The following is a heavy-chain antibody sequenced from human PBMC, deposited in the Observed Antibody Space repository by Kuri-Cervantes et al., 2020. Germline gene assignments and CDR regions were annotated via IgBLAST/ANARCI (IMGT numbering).Heavy chain of an antibody. CDR1: GGSISSSNW. D-gene: IGHD3-22*01. V-gene: IGHV4-4*02. CDR3: ARVFSYYYDSSGYYSD. CDR2: IYHSGST. Sequence: SETLSLTCTVSGGSISSSNWWSWVRQPPGKGLEWIGEIYHSGSTNYNPSLKSRVTISVDKSKNQFSLKLSSVTAADTAVYYCARVFSYYYDSSGYYSDWGRGTLVTVSS. J-gene: IGHJ4*02.